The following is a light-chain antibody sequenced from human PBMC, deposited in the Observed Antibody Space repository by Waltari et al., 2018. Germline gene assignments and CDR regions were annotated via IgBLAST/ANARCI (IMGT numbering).Light chain of an antibody. CDR1: QSVSSN. J-gene: IGKJ1*01. CDR3: QEYNTWLRWS. CDR2: GAS. Sequence: EIVMTQSPATLSVSPGERATLSCRASQSVSSNLAWYQQKPGQAPRLLIFGASIRATGIPARFSGSGSGTEFTLTISSLQSEEFAVYYCQEYNTWLRWSFGQGTKVEIK. V-gene: IGKV3D-15*01.